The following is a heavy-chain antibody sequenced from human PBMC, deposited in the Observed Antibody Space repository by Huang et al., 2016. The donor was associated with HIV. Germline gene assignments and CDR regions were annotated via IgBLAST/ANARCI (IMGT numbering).Heavy chain of an antibody. V-gene: IGHV3-30*18. Sequence: VQLVESGGGVVQPGRCLRLSCAASGFTFSNYGFYWVRQAPVKGLEWVAAISYDGSYQYYSDSVKGRFTISRDDSQNTLYLQMSSLRAEDTAVYFCAKDREDSAYQLDYWGQGTRVTVSS. CDR2: ISYDGSYQ. J-gene: IGHJ4*02. CDR1: GFTFSNYG. CDR3: AKDREDSAYQLDY. D-gene: IGHD5-12*01.